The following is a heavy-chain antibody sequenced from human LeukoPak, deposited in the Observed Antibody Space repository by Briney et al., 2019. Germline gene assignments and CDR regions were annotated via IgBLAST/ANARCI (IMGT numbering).Heavy chain of an antibody. CDR1: GFSFSDYN. CDR3: AKEAGYSGYDYPDY. D-gene: IGHD5-12*01. CDR2: ISAGGGTI. V-gene: IGHV3-48*01. Sequence: GSLRLSCAVSGFSFSDYNMKWVRQAPGRGLEWISYISAGGGTIYYADSVKGRFTISRDNVKSSLYLQMNSLRAEDTAVYYCAKEAGYSGYDYPDYWGQGTLVTVSS. J-gene: IGHJ4*02.